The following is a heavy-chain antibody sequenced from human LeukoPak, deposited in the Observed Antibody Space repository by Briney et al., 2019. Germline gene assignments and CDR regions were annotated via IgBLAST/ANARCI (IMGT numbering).Heavy chain of an antibody. CDR2: MNPNSGNT. CDR3: ARVETYYDFWSGYYFPNLFDY. J-gene: IGHJ4*02. CDR1: GYTFTSYD. V-gene: IGHV1-8*01. Sequence: ASVKVSCKASGYTFTSYDINWVRQATGQGLEWMGWMNPNSGNTGYAQKFQGRVTMTRNTSISAAYMELSSLRSEDTAVYYCARVETYYDFWSGYYFPNLFDYWGQGTLVTVSS. D-gene: IGHD3-3*01.